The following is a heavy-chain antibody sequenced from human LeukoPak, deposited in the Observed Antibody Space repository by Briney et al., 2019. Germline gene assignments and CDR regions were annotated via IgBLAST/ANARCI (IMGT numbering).Heavy chain of an antibody. CDR2: ISISSSYI. Sequence: GGSLRLSCAASGFTSSSYSMNSVREAPGKGLEWVSSISISSSYIYYADALKGRFTISRENSKNSLYMQMNSLRAEDTAVYYCARVGYSGSYYYYYMDVWGKGTTVTVSS. V-gene: IGHV3-21*01. J-gene: IGHJ6*03. CDR3: ARVGYSGSYYYYYMDV. CDR1: GFTSSSYS. D-gene: IGHD1-26*01.